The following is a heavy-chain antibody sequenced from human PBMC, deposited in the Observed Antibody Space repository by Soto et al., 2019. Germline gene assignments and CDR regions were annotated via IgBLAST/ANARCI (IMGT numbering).Heavy chain of an antibody. CDR3: ARKGYGGRWSLDY. Sequence: QVQLVESGGGVVQPGRSLRLSCAASGFTFSSYGMHWARQALGEGLEWVAVISYDGNRKYYADSVKGRFTISSDFSKNTVDLHMNSLRVEDTAVYFCARKGYGGRWSLDYWGQGILVTVSS. CDR2: ISYDGNRK. CDR1: GFTFSSYG. J-gene: IGHJ4*02. D-gene: IGHD6-13*01. V-gene: IGHV3-30*03.